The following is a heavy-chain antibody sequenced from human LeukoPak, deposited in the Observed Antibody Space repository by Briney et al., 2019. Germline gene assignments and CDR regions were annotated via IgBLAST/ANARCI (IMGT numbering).Heavy chain of an antibody. Sequence: GESLKISCKGSGDSFTNYWIGWVRQMPGKGLEWMGIIYPGDSDTRYSPSFQGQVTISADKSITTAYLQWSSLKASDTAMYYCARHPDYEPFDYWGQGTLVTVSS. D-gene: IGHD4-17*01. J-gene: IGHJ4*02. V-gene: IGHV5-51*01. CDR3: ARHPDYEPFDY. CDR2: IYPGDSDT. CDR1: GDSFTNYW.